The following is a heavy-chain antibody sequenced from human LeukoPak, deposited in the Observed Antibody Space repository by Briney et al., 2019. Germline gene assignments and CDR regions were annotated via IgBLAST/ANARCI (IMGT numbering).Heavy chain of an antibody. CDR2: IKSKTDGGTT. J-gene: IGHJ4*02. CDR3: ATVGNPAYFGN. Sequence: GGSLRLSCAASGFTFKNAWMSWVRQAPGKGLEWVGRIKSKTDGGTTEYAAPVKGRYTMSTDDSKKMLYLQMNSLKSEDTAVYYCATVGNPAYFGNWGQGTLVTVSS. V-gene: IGHV3-15*01. D-gene: IGHD4-23*01. CDR1: GFTFKNAW.